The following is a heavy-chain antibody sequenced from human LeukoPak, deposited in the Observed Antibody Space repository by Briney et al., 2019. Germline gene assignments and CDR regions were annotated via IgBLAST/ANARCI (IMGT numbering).Heavy chain of an antibody. CDR2: VSYSGGT. V-gene: IGHV4-61*01. CDR1: GGSVTSGSYY. J-gene: IGHJ4*02. D-gene: IGHD1-26*01. Sequence: SETLSLTCTVSGGSVTSGSYYWSWIRKPPGKGLEWIGYVSYSGGTLYNPSLKSRVTISLNTSKNQFSLKLNSVTAADTAVYYCARKVGASDYWGQGTLVTVSS. CDR3: ARKVGASDY.